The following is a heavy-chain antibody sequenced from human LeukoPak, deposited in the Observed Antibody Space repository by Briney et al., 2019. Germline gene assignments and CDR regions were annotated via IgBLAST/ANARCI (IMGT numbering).Heavy chain of an antibody. D-gene: IGHD5-12*01. CDR3: ARWWRGYSGYDANYYGMDV. CDR2: INHSGST. Sequence: SETLSLTCAVYGGSFSGYYWSWIRQPPGKGLEWIGEINHSGSTNYNPSLKSRVTISVDTSKNQFSLKLSSVTAADTAVYYCARWWRGYSGYDANYYGMDVWGQGNTVTVSS. CDR1: GGSFSGYY. V-gene: IGHV4-34*01. J-gene: IGHJ6*02.